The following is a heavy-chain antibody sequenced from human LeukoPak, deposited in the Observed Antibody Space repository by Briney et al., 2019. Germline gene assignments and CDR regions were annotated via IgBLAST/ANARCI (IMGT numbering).Heavy chain of an antibody. Sequence: PGGSLRLSCAASGFTFSSYAMHWVRQAPGKGLEYVSAISSNGGSTYYANSVKGRFTISRDNSKNTLYLQMGSLRAEDMAVYYCARDPRTGCSSTSCYIIYWGQGTLVTVSS. CDR1: GFTFSSYA. J-gene: IGHJ4*02. V-gene: IGHV3-64*01. D-gene: IGHD2-2*02. CDR3: ARDPRTGCSSTSCYIIY. CDR2: ISSNGGST.